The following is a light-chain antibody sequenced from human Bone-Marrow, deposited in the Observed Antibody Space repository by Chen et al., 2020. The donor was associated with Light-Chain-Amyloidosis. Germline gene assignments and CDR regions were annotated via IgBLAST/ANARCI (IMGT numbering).Light chain of an antibody. CDR1: QYIYSS. Sequence: EIVMTQSPATLSVSPGERATLSCRASQYIYSSLAWYQQIPGQAPRLLIYGASTRATGVPARFSGSGSGTEFTLTISSLEPEDFAVYYCQHRGKAFGGGTKVEI. V-gene: IGKV3-15*01. CDR3: QHRGKA. J-gene: IGKJ4*01. CDR2: GAS.